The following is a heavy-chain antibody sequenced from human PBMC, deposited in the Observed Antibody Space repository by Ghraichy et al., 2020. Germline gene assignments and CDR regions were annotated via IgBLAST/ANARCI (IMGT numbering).Heavy chain of an antibody. J-gene: IGHJ2*01. CDR3: AKGGQWLVPTDGYFDL. Sequence: GESLNISCTASGFTFSTHVMTWVRQAPGKGLEWVSSISGSGTTTYYSDSVKGRFTISRDNSKNTVYLQMNSLRAEDTAVFYCAKGGQWLVPTDGYFDLWGRGTLVTVSS. D-gene: IGHD6-19*01. CDR1: GFTFSTHV. V-gene: IGHV3-23*01. CDR2: ISGSGTTT.